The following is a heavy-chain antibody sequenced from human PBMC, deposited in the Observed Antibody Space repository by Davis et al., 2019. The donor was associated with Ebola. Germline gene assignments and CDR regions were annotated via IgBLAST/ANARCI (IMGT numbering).Heavy chain of an antibody. J-gene: IGHJ6*02. D-gene: IGHD4-17*01. CDR2: ISSTGSTI. V-gene: IGHV3-48*02. Sequence: GGSLRLSCAASGFTFSSYSMNWVRQAPGKGLEWVSYISSTGSTIYYADSVEDRFTISRDNAKNSLYLQMNNLRDEDTAVYYCTRDAVTTYYHYYGMDVWGQGTTVTVSS. CDR3: TRDAVTTYYHYYGMDV. CDR1: GFTFSSYS.